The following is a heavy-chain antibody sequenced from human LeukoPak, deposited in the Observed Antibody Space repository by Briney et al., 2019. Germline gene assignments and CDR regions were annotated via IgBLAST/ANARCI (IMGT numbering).Heavy chain of an antibody. CDR1: EFTFSSYA. CDR2: ISGSGGST. J-gene: IGHJ6*03. CDR3: AKAKYDSSGYYYYYYYMDV. D-gene: IGHD3-22*01. V-gene: IGHV3-23*01. Sequence: GGSLRLSCAASEFTFSSYAMSWVRQAPGKGLEWVSVISGSGGSTYYADSVKGRFTISRDNSKNTLYLQMNSLRAEDTAVYYCAKAKYDSSGYYYYYYYMDVWGKGTTVTVSS.